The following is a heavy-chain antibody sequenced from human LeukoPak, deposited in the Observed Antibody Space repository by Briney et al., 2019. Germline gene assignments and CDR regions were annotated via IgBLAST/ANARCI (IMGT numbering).Heavy chain of an antibody. V-gene: IGHV3-30*18. CDR3: AEDRYSYAFEYFQH. D-gene: IGHD5-18*01. J-gene: IGHJ1*01. CDR2: ISYDGSNK. Sequence: GRSLRLSCAASGFIFSSYGMHWVRQAPGKGLEWVAVISYDGSNKYYADSVKGRFTISRDNSKNTLYLQMNSLRAEDTAVYYCAEDRYSYAFEYFQHWGQGTLVTVSS. CDR1: GFIFSSYG.